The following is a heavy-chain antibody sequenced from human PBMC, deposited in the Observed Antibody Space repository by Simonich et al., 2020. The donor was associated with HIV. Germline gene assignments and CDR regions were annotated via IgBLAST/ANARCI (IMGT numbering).Heavy chain of an antibody. CDR1: GRSLSGSY. J-gene: IGHJ5*01. Sequence: QVQLQQWGAGLLKPSETLSLTCAVYGRSLSGSYWSWIRQPPGKGREWIGEISHSGSTNYNPSLKSRVSISVDTTKNQFSLKLNSLTAADTAVYYCARGGACSGDCNNWFDSWGQGTLVTVSS. CDR3: ARGGACSGDCNNWFDS. V-gene: IGHV4-34*01. CDR2: ISHSGST. D-gene: IGHD2-21*02.